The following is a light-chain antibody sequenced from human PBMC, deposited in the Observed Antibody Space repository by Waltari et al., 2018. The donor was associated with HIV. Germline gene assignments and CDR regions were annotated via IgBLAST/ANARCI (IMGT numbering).Light chain of an antibody. J-gene: IGLJ1*01. CDR3: TGWDASLSEYV. CDR2: KNI. CDR1: YSNIGSDN. V-gene: IGLV1-47*01. Sequence: QSVLTQPPSASGTPGQRVTIPCSGSYSNIGSDNVYWYQHLPGTAPKLLIYKNIRRPSGVPYRFSGAKSGASTDLAISGLRSEDEADYYCTGWDASLSEYVFGPGTRVTV.